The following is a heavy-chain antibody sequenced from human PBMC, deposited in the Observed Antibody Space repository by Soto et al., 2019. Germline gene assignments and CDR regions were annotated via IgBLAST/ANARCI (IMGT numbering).Heavy chain of an antibody. Sequence: QVQLVQSGAEVKKPGASVKVSCKASGYTFTSYAMHWVRQAPGQRLEWMGWINAGNGNTKYSQKFQGRVTITRDTSASTAYMELSSLRSEDTAVYYCARVTVVVPAAMGYYYMDVWGKGTTVTVSS. CDR3: ARVTVVVPAAMGYYYMDV. CDR1: GYTFTSYA. CDR2: INAGNGNT. J-gene: IGHJ6*03. D-gene: IGHD2-2*01. V-gene: IGHV1-3*01.